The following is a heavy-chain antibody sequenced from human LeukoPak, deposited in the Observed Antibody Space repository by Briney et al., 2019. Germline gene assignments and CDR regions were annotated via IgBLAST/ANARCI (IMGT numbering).Heavy chain of an antibody. J-gene: IGHJ4*02. V-gene: IGHV4-59*06. CDR3: ARQYYYGSGGLGY. CDR2: IYYSGGT. CDR1: GGSISSYY. Sequence: SETLSLTCTVSGGSISSYYWSWIRQPPGKGLEWIGYIYYSGGTYYNPSLKSRITISLDTSKNQFSLKLSSVTAADTAVYYCARQYYYGSGGLGYWGQGTLVTVSS. D-gene: IGHD3-10*01.